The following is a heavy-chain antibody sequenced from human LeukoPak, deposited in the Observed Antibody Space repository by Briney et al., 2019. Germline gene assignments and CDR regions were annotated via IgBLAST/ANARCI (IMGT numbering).Heavy chain of an antibody. CDR2: ISSSSSYI. V-gene: IGHV3-21*01. CDR1: GFTFSSYS. Sequence: GGSLRLSCAASGFTFSSYSMNWVRQAPGKGLEWVSSISSSSSYIYYADSVKGRFTISRDNAKNSLYLQMNSLRAEDTAVYYCARDRAYYYDSSGYPPGYWGQGTLVTVSS. J-gene: IGHJ4*02. D-gene: IGHD3-22*01. CDR3: ARDRAYYYDSSGYPPGY.